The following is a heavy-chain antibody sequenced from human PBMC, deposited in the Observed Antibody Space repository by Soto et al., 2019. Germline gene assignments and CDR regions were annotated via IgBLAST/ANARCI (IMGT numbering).Heavy chain of an antibody. CDR3: ARDGDSYYDSSGSLGDAFDI. V-gene: IGHV4-59*01. D-gene: IGHD3-22*01. CDR1: GGSISSDY. CDR2: IYYSGST. J-gene: IGHJ3*02. Sequence: SETLSLTCTFSGGSISSDYWSWIRQPPGKGLEWIGYIYYSGSTNYNPSLKSRVTISVDTSKNQFSLKLSSVTAADTAVYYCARDGDSYYDSSGSLGDAFDIWGQGTMVTVSS.